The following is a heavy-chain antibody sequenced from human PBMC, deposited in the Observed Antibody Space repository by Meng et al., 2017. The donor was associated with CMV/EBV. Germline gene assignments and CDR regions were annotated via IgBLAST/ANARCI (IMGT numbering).Heavy chain of an antibody. CDR1: GFTFSDYC. V-gene: IGHV3-69-1*02. Sequence: GESLKISCAASGFTFSDYCMNWVRQAPGKGLEWVSSISSSSTIYYAESVKGRFTISRDNAKNSLYLQMNTLRAEDTAVYYCARSRELQGVYYYYGMDVWGQGTTVTVSS. CDR3: ARSRELQGVYYYYGMDV. CDR2: ISSSSTI. J-gene: IGHJ6*02. D-gene: IGHD1-7*01.